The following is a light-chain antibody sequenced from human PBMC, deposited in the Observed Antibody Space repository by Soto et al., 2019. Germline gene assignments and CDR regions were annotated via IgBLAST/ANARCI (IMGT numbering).Light chain of an antibody. J-gene: IGKJ1*01. V-gene: IGKV1-5*01. CDR1: QTISSW. CDR3: LQHNSYPRT. Sequence: DTQMTQSPSTLSGSVGDRVTITCRASQTISSWLAWYQQKPGTAPKLVIYDASTLESGVPSRFSGSGSGTDFSLTISSLQPEDSATYFCLQHNSYPRTFGQGTKVDIK. CDR2: DAS.